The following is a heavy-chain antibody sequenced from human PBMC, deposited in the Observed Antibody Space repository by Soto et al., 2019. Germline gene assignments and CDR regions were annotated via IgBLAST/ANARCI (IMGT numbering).Heavy chain of an antibody. V-gene: IGHV3-23*01. CDR3: AKDLELWFGELLPFDY. Sequence: GWSLRLSCASSVFTFISYAMSWVRQAPGKGLEWVSAISGSGGSTYYADSVKGRFTISRDNSKNTLYLQMNSLRAEDTAVYYCAKDLELWFGELLPFDYWGQGTLVTVSS. CDR1: VFTFISYA. CDR2: ISGSGGST. D-gene: IGHD3-10*01. J-gene: IGHJ4*02.